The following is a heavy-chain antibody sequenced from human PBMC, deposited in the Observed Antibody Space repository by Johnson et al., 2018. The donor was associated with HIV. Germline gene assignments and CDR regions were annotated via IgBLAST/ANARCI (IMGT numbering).Heavy chain of an antibody. CDR1: GFTFSSYG. D-gene: IGHD2-21*02. J-gene: IGHJ3*01. Sequence: QVQLVESGGGVVQPGRSLRLSCAASGFTFSSYGMHWVRQAPGKGLEWVAVISYDGANNYYADSVRGRFTISRDNSRNTLFLQMDSLKTEDTAVFYCAKVGHCRGDCNFEVLEDLFDVWGRGTMVTVSS. CDR3: AKVGHCRGDCNFEVLEDLFDV. CDR2: ISYDGANN. V-gene: IGHV3-30*18.